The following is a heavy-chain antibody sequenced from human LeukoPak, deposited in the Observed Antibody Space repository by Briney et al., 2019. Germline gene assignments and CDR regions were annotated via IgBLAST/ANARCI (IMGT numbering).Heavy chain of an antibody. Sequence: PGRSLRLSCAASGFTVSSNYMSWVRQAPGKGLEWVSVIYSGGSTYYADSVKGRFTISRDNSKNTLYLQMNSLRAEDTAVYYCARDKGDFSMDVWGKGTTVTVSS. CDR3: ARDKGDFSMDV. CDR1: GFTVSSNY. CDR2: IYSGGST. V-gene: IGHV3-53*01. J-gene: IGHJ6*03. D-gene: IGHD3-3*01.